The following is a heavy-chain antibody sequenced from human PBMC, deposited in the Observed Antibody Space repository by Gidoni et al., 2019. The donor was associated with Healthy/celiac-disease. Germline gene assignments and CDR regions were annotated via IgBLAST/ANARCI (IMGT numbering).Heavy chain of an antibody. D-gene: IGHD6-6*01. Sequence: QVQLVQSGAEVKKTGSSVKVSCKASGGPFSSYAISWVRQAPGQGLEWMGGIIPIFGTANYAQKFQGRVTITADESTSTAYMELSSLRSEDTAVYYCARGIEYSSWRGFDYWGQGTLVTVSS. V-gene: IGHV1-69*01. CDR3: ARGIEYSSWRGFDY. CDR2: IIPIFGTA. J-gene: IGHJ4*02. CDR1: GGPFSSYA.